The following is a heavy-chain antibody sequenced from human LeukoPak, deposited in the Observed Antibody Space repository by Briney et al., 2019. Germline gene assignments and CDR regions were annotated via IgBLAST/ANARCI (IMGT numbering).Heavy chain of an antibody. CDR2: ISSSGSTI. CDR3: ARGVDCSSTSCSIPDY. J-gene: IGHJ4*02. V-gene: IGHV3-48*03. Sequence: GGSLRLSCAASGFTFSSYEMNWVRQAPGTGLEWVSYISSSGSTIYYADSVKGRFTISRDNAQNSLYLQMNSLRAEDTAVYYCARGVDCSSTSCSIPDYWGQGTLVTVSS. CDR1: GFTFSSYE. D-gene: IGHD2-2*01.